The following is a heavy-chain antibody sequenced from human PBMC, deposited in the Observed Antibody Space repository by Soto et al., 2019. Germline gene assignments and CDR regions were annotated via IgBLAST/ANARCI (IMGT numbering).Heavy chain of an antibody. J-gene: IGHJ4*02. CDR3: ARGSDLVGATNYFDY. V-gene: IGHV4-34*01. Sequence: PSETLSLTCAVYGGSFSGYYWSWIRQPPGKGLEWIGEINHSGSTNYNPSLKSRVTISVDTSKNQFSLKLSSVTAADTAVYYCARGSDLVGATNYFDYWGQGTLVTVSS. CDR2: INHSGST. CDR1: GGSFSGYY. D-gene: IGHD1-26*01.